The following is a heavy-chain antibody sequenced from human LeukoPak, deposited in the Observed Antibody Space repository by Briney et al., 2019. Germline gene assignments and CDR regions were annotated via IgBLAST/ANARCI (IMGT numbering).Heavy chain of an antibody. V-gene: IGHV3-23*01. CDR3: AKDPLASRYCSSISCYTNWFDP. Sequence: GGSLRLSCAASGFTFSSYAMSWVRLAPGKGLEWVSAISGSGGSTYYADSVKGRFTISRDNSKNTLYLQMNSLRAEDTAVYYCAKDPLASRYCSSISCYTNWFDPWGQGTLVTVSS. CDR2: ISGSGGST. CDR1: GFTFSSYA. D-gene: IGHD2-2*02. J-gene: IGHJ5*02.